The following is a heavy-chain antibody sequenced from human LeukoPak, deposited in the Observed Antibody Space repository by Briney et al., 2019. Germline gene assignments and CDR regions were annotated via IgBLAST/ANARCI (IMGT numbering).Heavy chain of an antibody. V-gene: IGHV4-59*12. Sequence: SETLSLTCTVSGGSISSYYWSWIRQPPGKGLEWIGYIYYSGSTNYNPSLKSRVTISVDTSKNQFSLKLSSVTAADTAVDYYAAVHYDAWGGYFALYDGWGQAILVTAS. CDR3: AAVHYDAWGGYFALYDG. CDR1: GGSISSYY. CDR2: IYYSGST. J-gene: IGHJ4*01. D-gene: IGHD3-3*01.